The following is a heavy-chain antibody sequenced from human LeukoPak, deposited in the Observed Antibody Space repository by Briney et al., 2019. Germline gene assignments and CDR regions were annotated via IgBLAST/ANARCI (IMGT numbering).Heavy chain of an antibody. CDR3: ARDQYDTWSRRGNFDS. J-gene: IGHJ4*02. D-gene: IGHD3-3*01. CDR2: IKQDGSEK. Sequence: GGSLRLSCAASGFTFSNYGMSWVRQAPGKGLEWVASIKQDGSEKSYVDSVKGRFTISRDNAKNSLYLQMNSLRVEDTAVFYCARDQYDTWSRRGNFDSWGQGTLVIVSS. V-gene: IGHV3-7*03. CDR1: GFTFSNYG.